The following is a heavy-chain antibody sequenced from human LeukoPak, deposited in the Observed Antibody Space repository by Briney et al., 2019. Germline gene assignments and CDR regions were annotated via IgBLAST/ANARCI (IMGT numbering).Heavy chain of an antibody. CDR2: IYSGGST. J-gene: IGHJ4*02. CDR3: ARESPGYSSGWYGGHLDY. CDR1: GFTVSSNY. V-gene: IGHV3-53*01. D-gene: IGHD6-19*01. Sequence: GGSLRLSCAASGFTVSSNYMSWVRQAPGKGLEWVSVIYSGGSTYYADSVKGRFTISRDNSKNTLYLQMNRLRAEDTAVSYCARESPGYSSGWYGGHLDYWGQGTLVTVSS.